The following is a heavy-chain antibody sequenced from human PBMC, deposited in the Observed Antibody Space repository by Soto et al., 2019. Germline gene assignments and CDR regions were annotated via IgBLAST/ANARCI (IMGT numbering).Heavy chain of an antibody. Sequence: GSLRLSCAASGFTFSSYSMNWGRQAPGKGLEWVSYISSSSSTIYYADSVKSRITITKDTSKNQVVLTMTNMDPVDTATYYCAHRRGFGELIFDYWDQGVPVTVSS. V-gene: IGHV3-48*04. CDR1: GFTFSSYS. CDR2: ISSSSSTI. D-gene: IGHD3-10*01. J-gene: IGHJ4*02. CDR3: AHRRGFGELIFDY.